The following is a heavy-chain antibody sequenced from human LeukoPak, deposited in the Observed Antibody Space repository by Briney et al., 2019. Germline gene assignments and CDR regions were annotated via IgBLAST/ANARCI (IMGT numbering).Heavy chain of an antibody. V-gene: IGHV3-48*04. J-gene: IGHJ6*03. CDR1: GFNLSTYS. D-gene: IGHD6-13*01. CDR2: ISGISSTI. CDR3: ARGRQLVPYYYCYIDV. Sequence: PGGSLRLSCAASGFNLSTYSMNWVRQAPGKGLEWVSYISGISSTIYYVDSVKGRFTVSRDSAKNSLYLQMNSLRAEDTAIYYCARGRQLVPYYYCYIDVWGKGTTVSVSS.